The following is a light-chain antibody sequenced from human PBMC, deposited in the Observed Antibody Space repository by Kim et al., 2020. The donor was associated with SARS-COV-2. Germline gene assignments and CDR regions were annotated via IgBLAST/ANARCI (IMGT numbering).Light chain of an antibody. Sequence: VTTTSTANSGTVATTYIHVSWHRPGRAPATVLNQDGQRPPGVPVRFSGSIDSSSNSASLTISGLRTEDEADYYCQSYDSSNIVVFGGGTQLTVL. J-gene: IGLJ2*01. V-gene: IGLV6-57*02. CDR3: QSYDSSNIVV. CDR2: QDG. CDR1: SGTVATTY.